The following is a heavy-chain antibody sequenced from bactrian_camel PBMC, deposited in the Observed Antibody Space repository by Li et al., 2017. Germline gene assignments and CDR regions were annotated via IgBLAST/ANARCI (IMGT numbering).Heavy chain of an antibody. CDR1: GYTGSSNC. V-gene: IGHV3S53*01. J-gene: IGHJ4*01. CDR2: IDVNGIT. CDR3: TADLLKVEERLITHGRLSCD. D-gene: IGHD1*01. Sequence: VQLVESGGGSVQAGGSLRLSCAASGYTGSSNCMAWFRQVPGKEREGVAAIDVNGITMYADSVRGRFAISEENGKNKNTLYLQMNSLKPQDTAVYHCTADLLKVEERLITHGRLSCDWTQGTQVTVS.